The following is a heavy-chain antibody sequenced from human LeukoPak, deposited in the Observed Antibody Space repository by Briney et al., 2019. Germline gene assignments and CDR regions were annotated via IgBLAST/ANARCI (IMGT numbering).Heavy chain of an antibody. CDR2: ISSSGST. D-gene: IGHD3-10*01. CDR1: GHSISSDYF. J-gene: IGHJ3*02. Sequence: SETLSLTCIVSGHSISSDYFWSWIRQPAGKGLEWIGRISSSGSTNYNPSLTSRVTISSDTSKNQFSLRLRSVTAADTAVYYCARDPGQYGSGARGAFDIWGQGTMVTVSS. V-gene: IGHV4-4*07. CDR3: ARDPGQYGSGARGAFDI.